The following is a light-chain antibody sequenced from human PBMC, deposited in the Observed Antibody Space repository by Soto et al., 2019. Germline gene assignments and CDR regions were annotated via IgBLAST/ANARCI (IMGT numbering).Light chain of an antibody. CDR1: QGIRSY. V-gene: IGKV1-9*01. J-gene: IGKJ5*01. CDR3: QQLDSFPIT. Sequence: IQFTHSPSSLSASVLYRVAITCRASQGIRSYLAWYQQKLGEAPKLLISIASILQSGVPSRFSGSGSGTDIALTISSLQPEDSATYYCQQLDSFPITFGQGTRLEIK. CDR2: IAS.